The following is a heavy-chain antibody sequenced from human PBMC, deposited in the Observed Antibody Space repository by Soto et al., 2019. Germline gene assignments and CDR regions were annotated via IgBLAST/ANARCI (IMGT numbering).Heavy chain of an antibody. CDR3: ARHRRVTQSEETWFDP. V-gene: IGHV4-39*01. D-gene: IGHD4-4*01. J-gene: IGHJ5*02. CDR2: FYVSGST. Sequence: QLQLQESGPGLMKPSETLSLTCTVSGASISSPSYYWAWLRQPPGKGLDWIGSFYVSGSTYYNPSGESRVTIDVDTASNQVSLNLTSVTPADTAMYFCARHRRVTQSEETWFDPWGQGTLVTVSS. CDR1: GASISSPSYY.